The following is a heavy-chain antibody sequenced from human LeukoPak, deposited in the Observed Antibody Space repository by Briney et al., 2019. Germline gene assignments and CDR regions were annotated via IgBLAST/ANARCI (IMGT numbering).Heavy chain of an antibody. D-gene: IGHD6-19*01. V-gene: IGHV3-9*01. CDR1: GFTFSSYW. J-gene: IGHJ4*02. CDR2: ISWNSGSI. Sequence: GGSLRLSCAASGFTFSSYWMHWVRQAPEKGLEWVSGISWNSGSIDYADSVKGRFTISRDNAKNSLYLQMNSLRVEDTAFYYCAKDNRRHYTSGPNPDSLHWGQGALVTVSS. CDR3: AKDNRRHYTSGPNPDSLH.